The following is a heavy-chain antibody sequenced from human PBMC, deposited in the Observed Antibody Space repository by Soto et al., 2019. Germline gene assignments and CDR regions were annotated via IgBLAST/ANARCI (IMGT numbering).Heavy chain of an antibody. CDR1: GGSFSGYY. J-gene: IGHJ4*02. CDR3: AIGYHDFWSGHFPFAY. V-gene: IGHV4-34*01. CDR2: INHSGST. Sequence: PSETLSLTCAVYGGSFSGYYWSWIRQPPGKGLEWIGEINHSGSTNYNPSLKSRVTISVDTSKNQFSLKLSSVTAADTAVYYCAIGYHDFWSGHFPFAYWGQGTLVTVSS. D-gene: IGHD3-3*01.